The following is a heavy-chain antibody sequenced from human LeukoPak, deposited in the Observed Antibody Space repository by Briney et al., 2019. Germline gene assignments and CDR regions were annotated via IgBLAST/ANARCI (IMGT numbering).Heavy chain of an antibody. J-gene: IGHJ6*02. CDR2: ISYDGSNK. CDR1: GFTFSSYA. V-gene: IGHV3-30*09. Sequence: GGSLRLSCAASGFTFSSYAMHWVRQAPGKGLEWVAVISYDGSNKYYADSVKGRFAISRDNSKNTLYLQMNSLRAEDTAVYYCARDLKLEWFGELLFSYYYGMDVWGQGTTVTVSS. D-gene: IGHD3-10*01. CDR3: ARDLKLEWFGELLFSYYYGMDV.